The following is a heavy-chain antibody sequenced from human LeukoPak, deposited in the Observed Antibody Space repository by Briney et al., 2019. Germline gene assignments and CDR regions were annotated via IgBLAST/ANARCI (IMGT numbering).Heavy chain of an antibody. Sequence: SETLSLTCTVSGGSISSGDYYWSWIRQPPGKGLEWIGYIYYSGSTYYNPSLKSRVTISVDTSKSQFSLKLSSVTAADTAVYYCARDSRIVATIPIYWGQGTLVTVSS. V-gene: IGHV4-30-4*01. CDR2: IYYSGST. J-gene: IGHJ4*02. CDR1: GGSISSGDYY. CDR3: ARDSRIVATIPIY. D-gene: IGHD5-12*01.